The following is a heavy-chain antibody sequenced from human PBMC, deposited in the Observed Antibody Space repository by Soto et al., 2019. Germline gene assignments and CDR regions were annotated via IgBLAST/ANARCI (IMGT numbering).Heavy chain of an antibody. J-gene: IGHJ4*02. Sequence: QVQLQESGPGLVKPSETLSLTCTVSAGSISSYYWSWIRQPPGKELEWIGYIYDSGSTSYNPSLKSRVTILLDTSKTQFSLKLSSVTAADTAVYYCARAPVLYYFDYWGQGTLVTVSS. CDR1: AGSISSYY. V-gene: IGHV4-59*01. CDR2: IYDSGST. CDR3: ARAPVLYYFDY. D-gene: IGHD3-10*02.